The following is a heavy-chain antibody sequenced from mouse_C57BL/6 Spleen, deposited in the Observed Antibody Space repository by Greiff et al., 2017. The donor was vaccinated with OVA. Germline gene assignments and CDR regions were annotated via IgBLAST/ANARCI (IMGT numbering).Heavy chain of an antibody. V-gene: IGHV5-12*01. Sequence: EVKLVESGGGLVQPGGSLKLSCAASGFTFSDYYMYWVRQTPEKRLEWVAYISNGGGSTYYPDTVKGRFTISRDNAKNTLYLQMSRLKSEDTAMYYCARQNLPYAMDYWGQGTSVTVSS. CDR3: ARQNLPYAMDY. CDR1: GFTFSDYY. CDR2: ISNGGGST. J-gene: IGHJ4*01.